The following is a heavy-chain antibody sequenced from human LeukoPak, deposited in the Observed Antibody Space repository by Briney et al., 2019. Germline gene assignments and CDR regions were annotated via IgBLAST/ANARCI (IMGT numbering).Heavy chain of an antibody. CDR3: AKTYCSGGCCYSVGAFDI. CDR2: IIPIFGTA. CDR1: GGTFSSYA. Sequence: SVKVSCKASGGTFSSYAISWVRQAPGQGLEWMGRIIPIFGTANYAQKFQGRVTITTDESTSTAYMELSSLRSEDTAVYDCAKTYCSGGCCYSVGAFDIWGQGTMVTVSS. D-gene: IGHD2-15*01. J-gene: IGHJ3*02. V-gene: IGHV1-69*05.